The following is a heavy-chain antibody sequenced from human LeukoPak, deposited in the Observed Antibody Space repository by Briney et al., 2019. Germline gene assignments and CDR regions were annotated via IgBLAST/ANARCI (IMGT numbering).Heavy chain of an antibody. CDR2: IYYTGSA. J-gene: IGHJ4*02. V-gene: IGHV4-39*07. Sequence: SETLSLTCTVSGDSISSTTSYWGWIRQPPGKGLEWIGNIYYTGSAYYNPSLKSRVTISIDTSKKQFSLRLTSVTAADTAVYYCARAWGCSGGSCPSDYWGQGMLVTVSS. CDR1: GDSISSTTSY. D-gene: IGHD2-15*01. CDR3: ARAWGCSGGSCPSDY.